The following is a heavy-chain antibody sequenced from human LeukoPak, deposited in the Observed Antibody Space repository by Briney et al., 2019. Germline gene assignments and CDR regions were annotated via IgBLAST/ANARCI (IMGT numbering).Heavy chain of an antibody. J-gene: IGHJ4*02. Sequence: QPGGSLRLSCAASGFTFSNYAMSWVRQAPGKGLEWVSAISSSGGNTYYAADSVKGRFTISRDNSKNTLYLQMNSLRAEDTAVYYCARRGEPTKYGDYRFDYWGQGTLVTVSS. D-gene: IGHD4-17*01. V-gene: IGHV3-23*01. CDR1: GFTFSNYA. CDR3: ARRGEPTKYGDYRFDY. CDR2: ISSSGGNT.